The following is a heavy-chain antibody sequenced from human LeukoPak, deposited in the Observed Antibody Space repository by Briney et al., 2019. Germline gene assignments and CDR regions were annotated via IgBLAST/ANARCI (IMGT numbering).Heavy chain of an antibody. D-gene: IGHD1-26*01. Sequence: GGSLRLSCAASGFTFSSYWMHWVRQAPGRGLVWVSRINSDGSSTSYADSVKGRFTISRDNAKNTLYLQMNSLRAEDTARYYCARSPYSGSYGPFDYWGQGTLVTVSS. J-gene: IGHJ4*02. CDR2: INSDGSST. CDR3: ARSPYSGSYGPFDY. V-gene: IGHV3-74*01. CDR1: GFTFSSYW.